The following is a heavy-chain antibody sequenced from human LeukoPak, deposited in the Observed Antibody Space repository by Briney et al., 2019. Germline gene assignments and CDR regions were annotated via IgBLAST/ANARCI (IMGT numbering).Heavy chain of an antibody. D-gene: IGHD2-15*01. CDR3: ARAGYCSGGSCYTHFYYYYMDV. Sequence: ASVKVSCKVSGKTLSDLSIHRLRQPPGKGLEWLGGSDPEDGERIYAQMFQGRVTMTEDTSIDTAYMELSSLRSEDTAVYYCARAGYCSGGSCYTHFYYYYMDVWGKGTTVTVSS. J-gene: IGHJ6*03. CDR2: SDPEDGER. V-gene: IGHV1-24*01. CDR1: GKTLSDLS.